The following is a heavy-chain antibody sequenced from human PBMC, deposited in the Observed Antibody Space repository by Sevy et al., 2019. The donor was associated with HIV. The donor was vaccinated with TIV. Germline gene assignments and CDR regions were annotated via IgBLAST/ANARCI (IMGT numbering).Heavy chain of an antibody. Sequence: GESLKISCAATGFTFSNYAMHWVRQAPGKGMEWVAIIWSDGAYQCHGDSVKGRFTISRDNSKNTLYLQMNNVRVEDTAVYYCARGGYYYDNAAYYALDSWGQGTLVTVSS. CDR2: IWSDGAYQ. CDR3: ARGGYYYDNAAYYALDS. CDR1: GFTFSNYA. D-gene: IGHD3-22*01. J-gene: IGHJ4*02. V-gene: IGHV3-33*01.